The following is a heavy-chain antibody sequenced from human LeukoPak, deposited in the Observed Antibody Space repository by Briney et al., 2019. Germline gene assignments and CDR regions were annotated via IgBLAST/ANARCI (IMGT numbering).Heavy chain of an antibody. V-gene: IGHV4-59*01. CDR2: IYYSGST. D-gene: IGHD1/OR15-1a*01. CDR1: GGSTSRYY. CDR3: ARGSYTGTGYGMDV. Sequence: PSETLSLTCTVSGGSTSRYYWSWIRQPPGKGLEWIGFIYYSGSTNYNPSLKGRVTISVDTSKNQFSLKLSSVTAADTAVYYCARGSYTGTGYGMDVWGQGTTVTVSS. J-gene: IGHJ6*02.